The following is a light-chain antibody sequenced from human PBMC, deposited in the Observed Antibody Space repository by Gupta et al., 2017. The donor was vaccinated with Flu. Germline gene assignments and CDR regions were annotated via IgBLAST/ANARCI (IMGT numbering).Light chain of an antibody. CDR3: QQYGSSSGLT. Sequence: PGERATLSCRASQSVDSRYLAWYQQKPGRAPRLLIYDASSRATGVPDRFSGGGSGTDFTLTISRLEPEDSALYFCQQYGSSSGLTFGGGTKMEIK. V-gene: IGKV3-20*01. CDR2: DAS. J-gene: IGKJ4*01. CDR1: QSVDSRY.